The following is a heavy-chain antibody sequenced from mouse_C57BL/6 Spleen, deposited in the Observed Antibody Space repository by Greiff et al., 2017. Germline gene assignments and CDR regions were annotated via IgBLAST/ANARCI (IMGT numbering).Heavy chain of an antibody. Sequence: VQLQQSGPELVKPGASVKISCKASGYSFTGYYMNWVKQSPEKSLEWIGEINPSTGGTTYNQKFKAKATLTVDKSSSTAYMQLKRLTSEDSAVYYWARGVVAHYAMDYWGQGTSVTVSS. J-gene: IGHJ4*01. CDR1: GYSFTGYY. CDR3: ARGVVAHYAMDY. CDR2: INPSTGGT. V-gene: IGHV1-42*01. D-gene: IGHD1-1*01.